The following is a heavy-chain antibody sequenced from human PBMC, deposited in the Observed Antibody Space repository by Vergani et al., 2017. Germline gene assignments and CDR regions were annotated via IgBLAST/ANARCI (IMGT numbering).Heavy chain of an antibody. CDR1: GFDFSSYI. V-gene: IGHV3-48*01. J-gene: IGHJ4*02. CDR2: VSTGTKSQ. Sequence: QLVESGGGWVQPGGSLRLSCVVSGFDFSSYIMNWVRQAPGKGLEWVSFVSTGTKSQSYAESVKGRFTISRDSAKNSLYLQMDSLRAEDTAVYYCARGGRYCSGGSCYSVVDFDYWGQGTLVTVSS. CDR3: ARGGRYCSGGSCYSVVDFDY. D-gene: IGHD2-15*01.